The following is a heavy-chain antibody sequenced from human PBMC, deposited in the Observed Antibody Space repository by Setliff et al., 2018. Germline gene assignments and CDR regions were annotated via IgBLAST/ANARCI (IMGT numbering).Heavy chain of an antibody. Sequence: GGSLRLSCAASGFTFSNYAMNWVRQAPGKGLEWVSTISGGGSQTDYADSVKGRFIISRDNAKNSLSLQMSSLRVEDTAVYYCFGAGTCSYWGQGTLVTVSS. V-gene: IGHV3-21*01. CDR2: ISGGGSQT. D-gene: IGHD3-10*01. CDR1: GFTFSNYA. J-gene: IGHJ4*02. CDR3: FGAGTCSY.